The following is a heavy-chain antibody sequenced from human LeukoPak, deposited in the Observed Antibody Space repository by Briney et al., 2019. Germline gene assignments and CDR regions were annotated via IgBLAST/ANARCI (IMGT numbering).Heavy chain of an antibody. CDR1: GFTFSSYW. D-gene: IGHD3-22*01. V-gene: IGHV3-7*03. CDR2: IKQDGSEE. CDR3: ASGGYYHRGLDY. J-gene: IGHJ4*02. Sequence: PGGSLRLSCAASGFTFSSYWMTWVRQAPGKGLEWVANIKQDGSEEYYVDSVKGRFTISRDNAKNSLFLQMNSLRSEDTAVYYCASGGYYHRGLDYWGQGTLVTVSS.